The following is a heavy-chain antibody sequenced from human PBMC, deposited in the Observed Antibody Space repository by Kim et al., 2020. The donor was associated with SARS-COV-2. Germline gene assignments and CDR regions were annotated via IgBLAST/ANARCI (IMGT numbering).Heavy chain of an antibody. CDR1: GFTFSDYY. CDR2: IRGGGSTI. V-gene: IGHV3-11*01. Sequence: GGSLRLSCEASGFTFSDYYMNWIRQAPGKGLEWVSNIRGGGSTIYYADSVKGRFTISRDNAKNSLYLQMNSLRAEDTAVYYCAREMIFGVITTGSGMDFWGQGTTFTVSS. J-gene: IGHJ6*02. D-gene: IGHD3-3*01. CDR3: AREMIFGVITTGSGMDF.